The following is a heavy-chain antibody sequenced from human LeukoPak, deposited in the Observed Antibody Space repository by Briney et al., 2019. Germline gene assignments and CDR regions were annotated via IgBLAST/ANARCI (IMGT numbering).Heavy chain of an antibody. CDR2: IYHSGST. CDR1: SGSFCGHY. V-gene: IGHV4-34*01. CDR3: AGGGDSGGYYYPMFDY. Sequence: PSETLSLTCAVYSGSFCGHYCSWIRQSPGKGLEWIGEIYHSGSTNYNPSLQSRVTISLDTSKNQFSLKLSSVTAADTAVYFCAGGGDSGGYYYPMFDYWGQGTLVTVSS. J-gene: IGHJ4*02. D-gene: IGHD3-22*01.